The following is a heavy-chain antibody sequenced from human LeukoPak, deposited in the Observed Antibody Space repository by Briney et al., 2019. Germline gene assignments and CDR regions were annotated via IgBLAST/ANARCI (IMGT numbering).Heavy chain of an antibody. Sequence: SETLSLTCDVSGGSIRSYYWGWVRQPAGKGLEWIGRIYTTGTTNFNPSLKSRLTMSVDTSKNQLSLNLTSVTAADTAVYFCARQGYTAAYYFLDFWSPGTLVTVSS. CDR3: ARQGYTAAYYFLDF. D-gene: IGHD2/OR15-2a*01. J-gene: IGHJ4*02. CDR2: IYTTGTT. CDR1: GGSIRSYY. V-gene: IGHV4-4*07.